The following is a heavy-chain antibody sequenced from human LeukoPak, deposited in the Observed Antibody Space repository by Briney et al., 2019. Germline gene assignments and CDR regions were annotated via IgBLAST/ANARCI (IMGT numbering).Heavy chain of an antibody. CDR2: FSSRKNIV. V-gene: IGHV3-48*01. Sequence: GGSLRLSCVTSGFSFDNYGMSWVRRAPGKGLEWISYFSSRKNIVNYADSVKGRFTISRDKAKTSLYLQMNSLRAEDTAVYYCVRDQQWESPHYFDFWGQGTPVTVSS. CDR1: GFSFDNYG. D-gene: IGHD1-26*01. CDR3: VRDQQWESPHYFDF. J-gene: IGHJ4*02.